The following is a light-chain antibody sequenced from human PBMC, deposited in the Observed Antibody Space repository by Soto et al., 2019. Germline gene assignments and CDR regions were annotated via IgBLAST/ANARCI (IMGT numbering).Light chain of an antibody. Sequence: IVLKQSPATLSLSPGERATRYXRASNSVITYLSWYQQTPGKXPRLLXXYQXNRATGIPARFIGSGSGKDFTLIIIRLEPEDFAGYYCQHYGSSPQGTFGQGTRLDIK. CDR1: NSVITY. CDR2: YQX. J-gene: IGKJ5*01. CDR3: QHYGSSPQGT. V-gene: IGKV3-20*01.